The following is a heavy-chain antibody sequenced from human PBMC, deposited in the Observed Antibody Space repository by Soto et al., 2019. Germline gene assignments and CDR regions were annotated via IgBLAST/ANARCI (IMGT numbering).Heavy chain of an antibody. CDR2: IIPIFGTA. CDR1: GGTFSSYA. Sequence: GASVKVSCKASGGTFSSYAISWVRQAPGQGLEWMGGIIPIFGTANYAQKFQGRVTITADESTSTAYMELSSLRSEDTAVYFCARKCGDRCTEDTDALDLWGQGTMVTVSS. V-gene: IGHV1-69*13. CDR3: ARKCGDRCTEDTDALDL. J-gene: IGHJ3*01. D-gene: IGHD2-21*01.